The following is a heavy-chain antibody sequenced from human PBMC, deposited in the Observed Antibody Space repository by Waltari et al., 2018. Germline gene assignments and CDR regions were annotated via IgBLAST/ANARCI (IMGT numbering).Heavy chain of an antibody. D-gene: IGHD3-3*01. CDR1: GYTFSDHY. CDR2: INPKSGAT. Sequence: QVHLVQSGAEVRKPAASVRVSCKPSGYTFSDHYIYWVRPAPGQGLEWMGWINPKSGATNPAQKYQGRVTMTTDTSTNTVYMELRRLTSDDTAVYYCARDLFPNFWSGYGFDFWGQGTKVTVSS. V-gene: IGHV1-2*02. J-gene: IGHJ3*01. CDR3: ARDLFPNFWSGYGFDF.